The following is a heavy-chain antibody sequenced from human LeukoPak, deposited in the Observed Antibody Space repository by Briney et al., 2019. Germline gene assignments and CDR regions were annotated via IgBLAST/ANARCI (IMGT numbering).Heavy chain of an antibody. V-gene: IGHV1-2*02. CDR3: ARDPIVVVSYDAFDI. D-gene: IGHD2-21*01. Sequence: GASLKDSCKASGYTCSDYYMHWVRQDPGQGLEWMGWINPNSGGTNYAQKFQGRVTMTRDTSISTAYMELSRLRSDDTAVYYCARDPIVVVSYDAFDIWGQGTMVTVSS. CDR1: GYTCSDYY. J-gene: IGHJ3*02. CDR2: INPNSGGT.